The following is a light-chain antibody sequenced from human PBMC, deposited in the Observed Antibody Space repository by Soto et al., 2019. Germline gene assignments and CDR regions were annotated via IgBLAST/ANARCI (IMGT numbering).Light chain of an antibody. CDR3: AAWDDSLNGDV. Sequence: QSVLTQPPSASGTPGQRVTISCSGSSSNIGSNTVNWYQQLPGTAPKLLIYSNNQRPSGVPDRFSGSKSGTSASLAISGLLSEDEADYYCAAWDDSLNGDVFGTGTKVTVL. CDR2: SNN. J-gene: IGLJ1*01. CDR1: SSNIGSNT. V-gene: IGLV1-44*01.